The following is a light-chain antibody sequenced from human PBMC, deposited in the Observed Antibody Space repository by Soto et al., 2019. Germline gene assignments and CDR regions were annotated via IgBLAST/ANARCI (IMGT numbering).Light chain of an antibody. CDR3: QQYNNWPIT. Sequence: EIVLTQSPATLSVSPGERATLSCRASQSVSGDLAWYHHKPGQAPRLLIYDASTRALDTPARFAGSGSGTEFTLTISSLQSEDFAVYFCQQYNNWPITFGQGKRLEIK. CDR1: QSVSGD. J-gene: IGKJ5*01. V-gene: IGKV3-15*01. CDR2: DAS.